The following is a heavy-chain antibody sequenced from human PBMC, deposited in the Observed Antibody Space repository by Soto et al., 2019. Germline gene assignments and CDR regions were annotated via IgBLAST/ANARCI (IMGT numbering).Heavy chain of an antibody. J-gene: IGHJ3*02. CDR1: GGSISSGGYS. D-gene: IGHD6-19*01. CDR2: IYHSGST. CDR3: AREIAVAGKASDVLDI. Sequence: SETLSLTCAVSGGSISSGGYSWSWVRQPPGKGLEWIGYIYHSGSTYYNPSLKSRVTISVDTSKNQFSLKLSSVTAADTAVYYCAREIAVAGKASDVLDIWGQGTMVTVSS. V-gene: IGHV4-30-2*02.